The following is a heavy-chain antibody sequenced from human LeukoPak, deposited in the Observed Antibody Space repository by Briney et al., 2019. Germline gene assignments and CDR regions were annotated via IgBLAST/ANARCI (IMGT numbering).Heavy chain of an antibody. J-gene: IGHJ4*02. V-gene: IGHV3-23*01. CDR3: AKDWSPSGSYFISIYFDY. D-gene: IGHD1-26*01. CDR1: GFTFSSYA. Sequence: PGGSLRLSCAASGFTFSSYAMSWVRQAPGKGLEWVSAISGSGGTTYYADSVKGRFTISRDNSKNTLYLQMNSLRAEDTAVYYCAKDWSPSGSYFISIYFDYWGQGTLVTVSS. CDR2: ISGSGGTT.